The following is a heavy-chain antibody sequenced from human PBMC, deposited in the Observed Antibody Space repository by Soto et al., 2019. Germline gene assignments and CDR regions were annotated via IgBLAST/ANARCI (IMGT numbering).Heavy chain of an antibody. CDR1: GYTFTSYD. D-gene: IGHD6-19*01. CDR3: ARGLRQWGVRRLDP. Sequence: QVQLVQSGAEVKKRGASVKVSCKASGYTFTSYDINWVRQATGQGLEWMGWMNPNSGNTGYAQKFQGRVTMTRNTSISTAYMELSSLRSEDTAVYYCARGLRQWGVRRLDPWGQGTLVTVSS. V-gene: IGHV1-8*01. J-gene: IGHJ5*02. CDR2: MNPNSGNT.